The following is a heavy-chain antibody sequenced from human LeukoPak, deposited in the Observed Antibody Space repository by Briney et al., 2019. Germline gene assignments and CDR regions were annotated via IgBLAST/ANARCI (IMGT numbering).Heavy chain of an antibody. J-gene: IGHJ6*03. Sequence: GASVKVSCKASGGTFSSYAISWVRQAPGQGLEWMGGIIPILGTANYAQKFQGRVTITADESTSTAYMELSSLRSEDTAVYYCARLYYDYVWGSYTLDYYYYYYMDVWGKGTTVIISS. V-gene: IGHV1-69*13. CDR1: GGTFSSYA. CDR2: IIPILGTA. D-gene: IGHD3-16*01. CDR3: ARLYYDYVWGSYTLDYYYYYYMDV.